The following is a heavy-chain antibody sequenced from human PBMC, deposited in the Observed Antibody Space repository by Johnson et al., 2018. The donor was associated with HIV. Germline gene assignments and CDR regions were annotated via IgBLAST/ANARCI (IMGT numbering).Heavy chain of an antibody. Sequence: QVQLVESGGGVVQPGRSLRLSCAASGFTFSSYAMHWVRQAPGKGLEWVAVIYSGGSTYYVDSVKGRFTISRDNSKNTLYLQMNSLRPEDTAVYYCVRDIARRGGTAFDIWGQGTMVTVSS. J-gene: IGHJ3*02. D-gene: IGHD1-26*01. V-gene: IGHV3-30*14. CDR3: VRDIARRGGTAFDI. CDR2: IYSGGST. CDR1: GFTFSSYA.